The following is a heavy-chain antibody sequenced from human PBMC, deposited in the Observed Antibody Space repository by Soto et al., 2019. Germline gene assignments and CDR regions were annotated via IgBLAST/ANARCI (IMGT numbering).Heavy chain of an antibody. CDR3: AAAYSGSYSDAFDI. D-gene: IGHD1-26*01. J-gene: IGHJ3*02. Sequence: GASVKVSCKASGFTFTSSAVQWVRQARGQRLEWIGWIVVGSGNTNYAQKFQERVTITRDMSTSTAYMELGSLRSEDTAVYYCAAAYSGSYSDAFDIWGQGTMVTVSS. CDR2: IVVGSGNT. CDR1: GFTFTSSA. V-gene: IGHV1-58*01.